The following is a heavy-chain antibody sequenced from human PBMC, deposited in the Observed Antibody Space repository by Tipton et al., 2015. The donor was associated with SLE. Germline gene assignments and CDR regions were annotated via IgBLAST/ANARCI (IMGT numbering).Heavy chain of an antibody. D-gene: IGHD1-1*01. CDR1: GGSISSVSYY. CDR2: IYYSGST. CDR3: ASKISLTTDN. V-gene: IGHV4-61*10. Sequence: TLSLTCTVSGGSISSVSYYWSWIRQPAGKGLEWIGYIYYSGSTNYNPSLKSRVSFSVDTSKNQFSLKVYSVTAADTAVYYCASKISLTTDNWGQGALVTVSS. J-gene: IGHJ4*02.